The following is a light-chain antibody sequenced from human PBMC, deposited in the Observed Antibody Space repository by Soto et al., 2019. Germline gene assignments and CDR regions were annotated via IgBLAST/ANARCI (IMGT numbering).Light chain of an antibody. CDR3: SSYRSTSVPYV. CDR1: SSDVGGYDY. CDR2: EVS. J-gene: IGLJ1*01. Sequence: QSVLTQPASVSGSPGQSITISCTGTSSDVGGYDYVSWYQQYPGKAPKLLIYEVSNRPSGVSNSFSGSKSGNTASLTISGLQAEDEADYYCSSYRSTSVPYVFGTGTKVTVL. V-gene: IGLV2-14*01.